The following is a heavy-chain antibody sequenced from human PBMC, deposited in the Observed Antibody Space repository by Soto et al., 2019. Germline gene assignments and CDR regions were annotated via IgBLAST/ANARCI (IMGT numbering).Heavy chain of an antibody. CDR2: IKQVGSEK. CDR3: ARDFNPYSSGWPSYGIAENWFDP. Sequence: PGGSLRLSCAASGFTFSSYWMSWVRQAPGKGLEWVANIKQVGSEKYFLDFVKGRFTISRDNAKNSLYLQMNSLRAEDTAVYYCARDFNPYSSGWPSYGIAENWFDPWGQETLVTVSS. CDR1: GFTFSSYW. D-gene: IGHD6-19*01. J-gene: IGHJ5*02. V-gene: IGHV3-7*01.